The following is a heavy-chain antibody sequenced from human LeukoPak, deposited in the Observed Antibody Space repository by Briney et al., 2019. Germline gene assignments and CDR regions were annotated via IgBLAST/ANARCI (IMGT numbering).Heavy chain of an antibody. Sequence: PSETLSLTCSVSGGSITSGSYYWSWIRQPAGKGLEWIGRVYTSGSTKFNPSLKSRLSLSVDTSRNQFSLRLTSVTAADTAVYYCARQTGSGLFILPGGQGTLVTVSS. J-gene: IGHJ4*02. V-gene: IGHV4-61*02. D-gene: IGHD3/OR15-3a*01. CDR3: ARQTGSGLFILP. CDR2: VYTSGST. CDR1: GGSITSGSYY.